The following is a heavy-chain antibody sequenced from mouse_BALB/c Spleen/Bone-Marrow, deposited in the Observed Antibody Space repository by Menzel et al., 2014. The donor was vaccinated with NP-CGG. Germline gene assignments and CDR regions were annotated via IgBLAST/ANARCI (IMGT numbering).Heavy chain of an antibody. CDR2: INPESSTI. V-gene: IGHV4-1*02. D-gene: IGHD1-2*01. Sequence: EVKLMESGGGLVQPGGSLKLSCAASGFDFSRTWMSWVRQAPGKGLEWIGEINPESSTINYTPSLKDKFIISRDNAKNTLYLQMSKVRSEDTALYYCARPHYYGYFAYWGQGTLVTVSA. J-gene: IGHJ3*01. CDR1: GFDFSRTW. CDR3: ARPHYYGYFAY.